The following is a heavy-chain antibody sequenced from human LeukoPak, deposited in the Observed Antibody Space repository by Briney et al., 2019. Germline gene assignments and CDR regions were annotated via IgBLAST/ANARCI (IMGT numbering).Heavy chain of an antibody. CDR3: TTGGNVMVAGTRAFDI. J-gene: IGHJ3*02. CDR1: GFTFSNDW. D-gene: IGHD6-19*01. V-gene: IGHV3-15*07. CDR2: IKSTVDGGTT. Sequence: GGSLRLSCAASGFTFSNDWMNWVRQAPGKGLEWVGRIKSTVDGGTTDLAAPVKGRFTVSRDDSENTLYLQMNSLTTEDTAVYYCTTGGNVMVAGTRAFDIWGHGTTVIVS.